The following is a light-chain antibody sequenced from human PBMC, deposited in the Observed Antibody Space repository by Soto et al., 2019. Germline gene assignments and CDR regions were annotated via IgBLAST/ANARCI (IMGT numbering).Light chain of an antibody. CDR2: GAS. Sequence: EIVLTQSPGTLSLSPGERATLSCRASQSISSSYLAWYQQKPGQAPRLLIYGASSRATGIPDRFSGSGSGTGFTLTINRLAPEDFAVYYCQQYGSSPGTFGTFGQGTKVEIK. CDR3: QQYGSSPGTFGT. V-gene: IGKV3-20*01. J-gene: IGKJ1*01. CDR1: QSISSSY.